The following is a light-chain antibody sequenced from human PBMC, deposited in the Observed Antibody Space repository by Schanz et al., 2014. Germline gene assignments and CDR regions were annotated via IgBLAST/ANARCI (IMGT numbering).Light chain of an antibody. V-gene: IGKV1D-16*01. CDR1: QGISIW. CDR2: DAS. Sequence: DIQMTQSPSSLSASVGDRVTITCRASQGISIWLGWLQQRPVQAPKPLIYDASSLESGVSSRFSGTGSGTEFTLTISGLQPDDFATYYCQQYHTYSWTFGQGTKVDIK. J-gene: IGKJ1*01. CDR3: QQYHTYSWT.